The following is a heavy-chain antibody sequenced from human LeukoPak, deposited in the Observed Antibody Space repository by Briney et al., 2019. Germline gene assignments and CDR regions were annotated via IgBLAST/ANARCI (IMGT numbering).Heavy chain of an antibody. CDR3: ARDFPSTYSSGPPAY. CDR2: ISSSSSYT. Sequence: PGGSLRLSCAASGFTFSDYYMSWIRQAPGKGLEWVSYISSSSSYTNYADSVKGRFTISRDNAKNSLYLQMNSLRAEDTAVYYCARDFPSTYSSGPPAYWGQGTPVTVSS. CDR1: GFTFSDYY. D-gene: IGHD6-19*01. V-gene: IGHV3-11*06. J-gene: IGHJ4*02.